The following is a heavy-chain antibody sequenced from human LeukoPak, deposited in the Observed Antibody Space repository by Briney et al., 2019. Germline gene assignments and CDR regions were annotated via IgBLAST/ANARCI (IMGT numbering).Heavy chain of an antibody. CDR2: IIPIFGTA. CDR1: GGTFSSDA. D-gene: IGHD6-25*01. CDR3: ARGGGYNYYYYYMDV. J-gene: IGHJ6*03. V-gene: IGHV1-69*06. Sequence: ASVRVSCKASGGTFSSDAISWGRQAPGQRLEWRGGIIPIFGTANYAQKFQRRVTITADKSTSTAYMELSRLRSEDTAVYYCARGGGYNYYYYYMDVWGKGTTVTVSS.